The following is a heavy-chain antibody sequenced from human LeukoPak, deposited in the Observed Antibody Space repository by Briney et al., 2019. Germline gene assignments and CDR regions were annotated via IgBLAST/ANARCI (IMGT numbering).Heavy chain of an antibody. V-gene: IGHV3-48*01. Sequence: GGSLRLSCAASGFTYSSYGMNWVRQAPGKGLEWISYISGSGDTIYNADSVKGRFAISRDNGQNSLYLQMNSLRGEDTAVYYCARTFTTYYYYMDVWGKRATVTLFS. D-gene: IGHD1-1*01. CDR3: ARTFTTYYYYMDV. CDR2: ISGSGDTI. J-gene: IGHJ6*03. CDR1: GFTYSSYG.